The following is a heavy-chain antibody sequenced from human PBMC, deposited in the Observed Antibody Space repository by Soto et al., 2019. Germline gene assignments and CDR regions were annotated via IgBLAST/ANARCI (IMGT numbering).Heavy chain of an antibody. V-gene: IGHV1-58*01. Sequence: GASVKVSCKASGFTFTSSAVQWVRQARGQLLEWIGWIVVGSGNTNYAQKFQGRVTMTRSTSISTAYMELSSLRSEDTAVYYCARGGYYYDSSAYYRPFDYWGQGTLVTVSS. CDR2: IVVGSGNT. CDR1: GFTFTSSA. D-gene: IGHD3-22*01. J-gene: IGHJ4*02. CDR3: ARGGYYYDSSAYYRPFDY.